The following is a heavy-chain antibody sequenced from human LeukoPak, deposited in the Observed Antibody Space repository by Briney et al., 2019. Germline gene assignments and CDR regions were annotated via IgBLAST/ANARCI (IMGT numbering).Heavy chain of an antibody. V-gene: IGHV4-30-4*07. Sequence: PSETLSLTCAVSGGSISGGGYSWSWIRQPPGKGLEWIGYIYYSGTTYYNPSLKSRFTISVDTSKNQFSLKLSSVTAADKAISYCAKGAGGFSYYNWFDPWGQGTLVTVSS. J-gene: IGHJ5*02. CDR2: IYYSGTT. CDR1: GGSISGGGYS. CDR3: AKGAGGFSYYNWFDP. D-gene: IGHD5-18*01.